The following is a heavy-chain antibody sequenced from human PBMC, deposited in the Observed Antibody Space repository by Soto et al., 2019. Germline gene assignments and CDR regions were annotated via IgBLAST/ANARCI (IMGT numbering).Heavy chain of an antibody. D-gene: IGHD6-19*01. CDR2: ISESDGST. CDR3: AKKTPSGWGDWYFDL. J-gene: IGHJ2*01. CDR1: GFTFSSYA. Sequence: EVQLLESGGGLVQPGGSLRLSCTASGFTFSSYAMNWVRQAPGKGLEWVASISESDGSTYYVESVKGRFTISRDNSQNTLYLQMNSLRDEDTAVYFCAKKTPSGWGDWYFDLWGRGTLVTVSS. V-gene: IGHV3-23*01.